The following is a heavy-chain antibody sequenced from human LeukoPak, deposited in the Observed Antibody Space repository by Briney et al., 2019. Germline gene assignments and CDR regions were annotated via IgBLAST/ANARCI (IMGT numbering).Heavy chain of an antibody. CDR2: IGYSGGTI. V-gene: IGHV3-48*03. J-gene: IGHJ4*02. CDR1: GFTFSSYE. Sequence: GGSLRLSCAASGFTFSSYEMNWVRQAPGKGLEWVSYIGYSGGTIYYADSVKGRFTISRDNAKNSLYLQMNSLRADDTALYYCARGSGGDYWGQGTLVTVSS. CDR3: ARGSGGDY.